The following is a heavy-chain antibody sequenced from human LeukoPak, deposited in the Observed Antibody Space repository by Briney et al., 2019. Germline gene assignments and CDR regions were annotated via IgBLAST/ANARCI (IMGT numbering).Heavy chain of an antibody. CDR1: GFTFDDYG. CDR3: ARLRVLYSSSGLPDY. V-gene: IGHV3-20*04. D-gene: IGHD6-6*01. CDR2: INWNGGST. J-gene: IGHJ4*02. Sequence: GGSLRLSCAASGFTFDDYGMSWVRQAPGKELAWVSGINWNGGSTGYADSVKGRFTISRDNAKNSLYLQMNSLRAEDTALYYCARLRVLYSSSGLPDYWGQGTLVTVSS.